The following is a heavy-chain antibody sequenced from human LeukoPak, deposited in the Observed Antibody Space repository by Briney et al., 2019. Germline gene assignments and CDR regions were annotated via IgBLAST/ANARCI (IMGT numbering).Heavy chain of an antibody. J-gene: IGHJ3*02. CDR2: ISSSSSYI. CDR1: GFTFSSYS. Sequence: PGGSLRLSCAAPGFTFSSYSMNWVRQAPGTGLEWVSSISSSSSYIYYADTVKGRFTISRDNAKNSLYLQMNSLRAEDTAVYYCARDFPRDNDAFDIWGQGTMVTVSS. V-gene: IGHV3-21*01. CDR3: ARDFPRDNDAFDI.